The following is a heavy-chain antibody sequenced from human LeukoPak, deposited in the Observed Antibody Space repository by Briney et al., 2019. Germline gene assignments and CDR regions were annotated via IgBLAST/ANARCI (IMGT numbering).Heavy chain of an antibody. CDR1: GFTFSSYA. J-gene: IGHJ6*02. D-gene: IGHD5-18*01. CDR2: ISGSGGST. V-gene: IGHV3-23*01. Sequence: PGGSPRLSCAASGFTFSSYAMSWVRQAPGKGLEWVSAISGSGGSTYYADSVKGRFTISRDNSKNTLYLQMNSLRAEDTAVYYCAKDLDENSYGSWASPYYYYYGMDVWGQGTTVTVSS. CDR3: AKDLDENSYGSWASPYYYYYGMDV.